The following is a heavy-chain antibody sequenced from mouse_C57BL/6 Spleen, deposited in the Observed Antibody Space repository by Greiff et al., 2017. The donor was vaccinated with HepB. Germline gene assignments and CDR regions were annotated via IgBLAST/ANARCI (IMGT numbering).Heavy chain of an antibody. CDR2: IDPSDSET. V-gene: IGHV1-52*01. CDR3: ARRYYGSSYGYAMDY. J-gene: IGHJ4*01. D-gene: IGHD1-1*01. Sequence: QVQLKQPGAELVRPGSSVKLSCKASGYTFTSYWMHWVKQRPIQGLEWIGNIDPSDSETHYNQKFKDKATLTVDKSSSTAYMQLSSLTSEDSAVYYCARRYYGSSYGYAMDYWGQGTSVTVSS. CDR1: GYTFTSYW.